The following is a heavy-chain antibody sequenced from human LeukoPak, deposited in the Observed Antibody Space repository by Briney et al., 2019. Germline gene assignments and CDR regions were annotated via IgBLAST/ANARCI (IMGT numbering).Heavy chain of an antibody. CDR2: IRSKANSYAT. CDR1: GFTFSGSA. D-gene: IGHD6-13*01. Sequence: PGGSLRLSCAASGFTFSGSAMHWVRQASGKGLEWVCRIRSKANSYATAYAASLKGRFTISRDDSKNTAYLQMNSLKTEDTAVYYCTTARLSSSWYFDYWGQGTLVTVSS. V-gene: IGHV3-73*01. CDR3: TTARLSSSWYFDY. J-gene: IGHJ4*02.